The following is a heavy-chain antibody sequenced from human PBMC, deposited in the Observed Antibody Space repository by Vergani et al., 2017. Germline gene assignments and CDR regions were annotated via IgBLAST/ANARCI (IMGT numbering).Heavy chain of an antibody. D-gene: IGHD6-19*01. J-gene: IGHJ4*02. V-gene: IGHV4-34*01. CDR1: GGSFSGYY. CDR3: ARRSIAVAGSRLDY. CDR2: INHSGST. Sequence: QVQLQQWGAGLLTPSETLSLTCAVYGGSFSGYYWSWIRQPPGKGREWVGEINHSGSTNYNPSLQSLVTISVDTSKNQFSLKLSSVTAADTAVYYCARRSIAVAGSRLDYWGQGTLVTVSS.